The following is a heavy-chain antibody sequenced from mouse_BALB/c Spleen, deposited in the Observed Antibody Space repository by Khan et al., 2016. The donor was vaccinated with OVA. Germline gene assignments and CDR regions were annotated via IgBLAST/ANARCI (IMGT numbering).Heavy chain of an antibody. J-gene: IGHJ4*01. D-gene: IGHD2-10*01. CDR2: IWGDGST. Sequence: QVQLQQSGPGLVAPSQSLSITCTVSGFSLTGYGVNWVRQPPGKGLEWLGMIWGDGSTDYNSALKSRLSISKDNSKSQVFLKMNSLQTDDTARYYCARAYYGNYREAMDYWGQGTLVTVSS. CDR3: ARAYYGNYREAMDY. CDR1: GFSLTGYG. V-gene: IGHV2-6-7*01.